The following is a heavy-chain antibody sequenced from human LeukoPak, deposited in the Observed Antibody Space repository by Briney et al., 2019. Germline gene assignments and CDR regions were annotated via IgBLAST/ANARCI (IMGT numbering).Heavy chain of an antibody. D-gene: IGHD3-22*01. CDR1: GGTFSSYA. CDR2: IIPIFGTA. V-gene: IGHV1-69*05. Sequence: SVKVSCKASGGTFSSYAISWVRQAPGHGLEWMGRIIPIFGTANYAQKFQGRVTITTDESTSTAYMELSSLRSEDTAVYYCARDRGLYYYDSSGYPFPDYWGQGTLVTVSS. J-gene: IGHJ4*02. CDR3: ARDRGLYYYDSSGYPFPDY.